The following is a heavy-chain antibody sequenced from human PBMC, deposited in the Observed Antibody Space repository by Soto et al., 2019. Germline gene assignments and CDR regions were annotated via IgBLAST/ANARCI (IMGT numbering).Heavy chain of an antibody. CDR1: GFTFSDYA. D-gene: IGHD6-19*01. V-gene: IGHV3-30*18. J-gene: IGHJ4*02. Sequence: VQLVESGGGVVQPGRSLRLSCAASGFTFSDYAIHWVRQAPGKGLEWVAVVSHDGRKTHYADSVKGRFTISRDSSKNTVSLEMTSLRAEDTAVYYCAKGGRQWLVTSDFNYWGQGALVTVSS. CDR3: AKGGRQWLVTSDFNY. CDR2: VSHDGRKT.